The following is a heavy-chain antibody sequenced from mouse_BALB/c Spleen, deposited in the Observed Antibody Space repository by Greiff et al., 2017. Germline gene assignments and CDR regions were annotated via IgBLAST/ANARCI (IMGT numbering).Heavy chain of an antibody. Sequence: VQLQQSGAELVKPGASVKLSCTASGFNIKDTYMHWVKQRPEQGLEWIGRIDPANGNTKYDPKFQGKATITADTSSNTAYLQLSSLTSEDTAVYYCARGDYGYYVWFAYWGQGTLVTVSA. CDR1: GFNIKDTY. CDR2: IDPANGNT. D-gene: IGHD2-3*01. J-gene: IGHJ3*01. CDR3: ARGDYGYYVWFAY. V-gene: IGHV14-3*02.